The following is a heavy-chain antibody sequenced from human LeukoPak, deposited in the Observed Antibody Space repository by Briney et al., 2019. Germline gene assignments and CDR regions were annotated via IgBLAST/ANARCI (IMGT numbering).Heavy chain of an antibody. CDR1: GFTFSNAW. CDR2: ISYDGSNK. CDR3: ARSGPYSSGWYSSGGYFDY. J-gene: IGHJ4*02. V-gene: IGHV3-30-3*01. Sequence: GGSLRLSCAASGFTFSNAWMSWVRQAPGKGLEWVAVISYDGSNKYYADSVKGRFTISRDNSKNTLYLQMNSLRAEDTAVYYCARSGPYSSGWYSSGGYFDYWGQGTLVTVSS. D-gene: IGHD6-19*01.